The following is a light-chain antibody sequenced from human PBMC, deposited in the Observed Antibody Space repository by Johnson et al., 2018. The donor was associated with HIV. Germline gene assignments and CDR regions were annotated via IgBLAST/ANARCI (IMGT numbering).Light chain of an antibody. CDR3: GKWASSLSAYV. CDR1: SSNIGKNY. V-gene: IGLV1-51*01. Sequence: QSVLTQPPSVSAAPGQKVTISCSGSSSNIGKNYVSWYQQLPGTAPKLLIFDNHKRHSGIPDRFSGSKSGTSATLGITGLQTGDEADYYCGKWASSLSAYVFGTGTKVTVL. J-gene: IGLJ1*01. CDR2: DNH.